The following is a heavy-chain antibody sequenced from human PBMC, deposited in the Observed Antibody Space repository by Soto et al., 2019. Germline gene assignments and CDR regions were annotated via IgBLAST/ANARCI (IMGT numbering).Heavy chain of an antibody. CDR2: IIPIFGTA. V-gene: IGHV1-69*13. J-gene: IGHJ4*02. D-gene: IGHD3-10*01. CDR3: ARGVLLWFGEPNPSYYFDY. CDR1: GGTFSSYA. Sequence: ASVKVSCKASGGTFSSYAISWVRQAPGQGLEWMGGIIPIFGTANYAQKFQGRVTITADESTSTAYMELSSLRSEDTAVYYCARGVLLWFGEPNPSYYFDYWGQGTLVTVSS.